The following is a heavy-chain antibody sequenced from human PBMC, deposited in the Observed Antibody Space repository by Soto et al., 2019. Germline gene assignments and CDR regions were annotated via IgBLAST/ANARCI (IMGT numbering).Heavy chain of an antibody. CDR1: GYTFIAYY. Sequence: QVQLVQSGAEVKKAGASVKVSCKASGYTFIAYYIHWVRQAPGQGLEWMGWINPDSGATNYAQKFQGRVTMTSDPSISAASMELSRLRSDDTAVYYCARDRGSGWYDNFDYWGQGTLVTVSS. CDR3: ARDRGSGWYDNFDY. CDR2: INPDSGAT. D-gene: IGHD6-19*01. V-gene: IGHV1-2*02. J-gene: IGHJ4*02.